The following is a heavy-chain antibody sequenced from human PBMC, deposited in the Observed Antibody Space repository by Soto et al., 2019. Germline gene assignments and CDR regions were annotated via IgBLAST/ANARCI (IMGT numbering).Heavy chain of an antibody. CDR2: ISSSGSTI. CDR1: GFTFSDYY. Sequence: GGSLRLSCAASGFTFSDYYMSWIRQAPGKGLEWVSYISSSGSTIYYADSVKGRFTISRDNAKNSLYLQMNSLRAEDTAVYYCARRSCSSTSCYAGAFDIWGQGTMVTVSS. D-gene: IGHD2-2*01. J-gene: IGHJ3*02. CDR3: ARRSCSSTSCYAGAFDI. V-gene: IGHV3-11*01.